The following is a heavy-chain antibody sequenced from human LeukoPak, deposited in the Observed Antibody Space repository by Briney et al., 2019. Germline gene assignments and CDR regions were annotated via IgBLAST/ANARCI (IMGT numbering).Heavy chain of an antibody. CDR2: VNHSGYT. CDR1: GTSFSSYY. J-gene: IGHJ4*02. CDR3: ARMTTGHDY. Sequence: KPSETLSLTCGVSGTSFSSYYRSWIRQTPGKGLEWIGEVNHSGYTNMNPSLKSRVTISVDASKNQFSLRMNTVTAADTAVYFCARMTTGHDYWGQGTLVTVSS. D-gene: IGHD4-17*01. V-gene: IGHV4-34*01.